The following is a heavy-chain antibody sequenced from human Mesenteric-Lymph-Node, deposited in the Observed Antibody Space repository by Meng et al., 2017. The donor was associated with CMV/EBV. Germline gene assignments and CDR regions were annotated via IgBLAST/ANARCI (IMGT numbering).Heavy chain of an antibody. D-gene: IGHD3-9*01. CDR3: ARGDYDVLPGP. J-gene: IGHJ5*02. Sequence: SCKDSGYTFTSYAMNWVRQAPGQGLEWMGWINTNTGNPTHAQGFTGRFVFSLDTSVSTAYLQISSLKAEDTGVYYCARGDYDVLPGPWGQGTLVTVSS. CDR1: GYTFTSYA. CDR2: INTNTGNP. V-gene: IGHV7-4-1*02.